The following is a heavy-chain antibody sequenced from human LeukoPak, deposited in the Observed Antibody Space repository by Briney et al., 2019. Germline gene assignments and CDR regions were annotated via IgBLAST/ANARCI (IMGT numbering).Heavy chain of an antibody. CDR3: AKDIAYYYDSSGPLFDN. V-gene: IGHV3-21*01. J-gene: IGHJ4*02. Sequence: GGSLRLSCAASGFTFSSYSMNWVRQAPGKGLEWVSSITSSSSYIYHADSVKGRFTISRDNSKNTLYLQMNSLRAEDTAVYYCAKDIAYYYDSSGPLFDNWGQGTLVTVSS. D-gene: IGHD3-22*01. CDR1: GFTFSSYS. CDR2: ITSSSSYI.